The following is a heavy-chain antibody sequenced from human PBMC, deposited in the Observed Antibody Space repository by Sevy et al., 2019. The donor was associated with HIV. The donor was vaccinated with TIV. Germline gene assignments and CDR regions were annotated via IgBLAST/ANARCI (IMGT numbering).Heavy chain of an antibody. CDR1: GYTLTELS. Sequence: ASVKVSCKVSGYTLTELSMHWVRQAPGKGLEWMGGFDPEYGETIYAQKFQGRVTMTEDTSTDTAYMELSSLRSEDTAVYYCATRSIAVAAAGPAWFDPWGQGTLVTVSS. V-gene: IGHV1-24*01. J-gene: IGHJ5*02. CDR3: ATRSIAVAAAGPAWFDP. D-gene: IGHD6-13*01. CDR2: FDPEYGET.